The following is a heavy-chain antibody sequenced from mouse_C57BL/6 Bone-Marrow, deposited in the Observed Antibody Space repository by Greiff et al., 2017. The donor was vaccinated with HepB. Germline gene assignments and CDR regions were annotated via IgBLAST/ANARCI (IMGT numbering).Heavy chain of an antibody. CDR1: GYTFTSYW. V-gene: IGHV1-5*01. D-gene: IGHD1-1*01. J-gene: IGHJ1*03. CDR2: IYPGNSDT. CDR3: TRGYYGSSPWYFDV. Sequence: VQLQQSGTVLARPGASVKMSCKTSGYTFTSYWMHWVNQRPGQGLEWIGAIYPGNSDTSYNQKFKGKAKLTAVTSASTAYMELSSLTNEDSAVYYCTRGYYGSSPWYFDVWGTGTTVTVSS.